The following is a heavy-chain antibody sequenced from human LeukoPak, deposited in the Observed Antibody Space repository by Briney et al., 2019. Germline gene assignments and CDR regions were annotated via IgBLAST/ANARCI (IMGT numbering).Heavy chain of an antibody. CDR2: IYYSGST. Sequence: SETLSLTCTVSGGSISSYYWSWIRQPPGKGLEWIWYIYYSGSTNYNPSLKSRVTISVDTSKNQSSLKLSSVTAADTAVYYCARESGGRSYYYGMDVWGQGTTVTVSS. CDR3: ARESGGRSYYYGMDV. CDR1: GGSISSYY. J-gene: IGHJ6*02. D-gene: IGHD1-26*01. V-gene: IGHV4-59*01.